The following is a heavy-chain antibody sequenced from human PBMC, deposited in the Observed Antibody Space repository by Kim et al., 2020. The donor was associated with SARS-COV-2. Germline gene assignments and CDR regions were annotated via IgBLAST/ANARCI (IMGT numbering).Heavy chain of an antibody. CDR3: AKAPVGATRGIDY. CDR2: ISYDGSNK. Sequence: GGSLRLSCAASGFTFSSYGMHWVRQAPGKGLEWVAVISYDGSNKYYTDSVKGRFTISRDNSKNTLYLKMNSLRAEDTAVYYCAKAPVGATRGIDYWGQGTLVTVSS. CDR1: GFTFSSYG. V-gene: IGHV3-30*18. J-gene: IGHJ4*02. D-gene: IGHD1-26*01.